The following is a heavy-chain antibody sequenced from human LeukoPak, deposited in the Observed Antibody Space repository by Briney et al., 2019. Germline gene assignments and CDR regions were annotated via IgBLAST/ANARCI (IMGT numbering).Heavy chain of an antibody. CDR2: IYPGDSDT. CDR1: GYSFTNYW. V-gene: IGHV5-51*01. J-gene: IGHJ4*02. CDR3: ARRRGDLATYYFDY. D-gene: IGHD5-12*01. Sequence: GESLKISCKGSGYSFTNYWIGWVRQMPGKGLEWVEIIYPGDSDTRYSPSFQGQVTISADKSISTAYLQWSSLKASDAAIYYCARRRGDLATYYFDYWGQGTLVTVSS.